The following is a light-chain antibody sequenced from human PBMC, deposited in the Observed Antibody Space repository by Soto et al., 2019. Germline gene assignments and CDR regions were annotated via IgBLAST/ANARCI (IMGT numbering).Light chain of an antibody. Sequence: DIVMTQSPDSLAVSLGERATINCKSSQSVLSSSNNKNYLAWYLQKPGQSPQLLIYLGSNRSSGVPDRFSGSGSGTDFTLKISRVEAEDVGVYYCMQALQTPRTFGQGTKWIS. J-gene: IGKJ1*01. CDR1: QSVLSSSNNKNY. V-gene: IGKV2-28*01. CDR2: LGS. CDR3: MQALQTPRT.